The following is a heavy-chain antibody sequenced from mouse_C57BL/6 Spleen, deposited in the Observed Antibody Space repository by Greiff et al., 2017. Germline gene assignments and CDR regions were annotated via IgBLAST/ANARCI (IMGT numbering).Heavy chain of an antibody. CDR2: IDPSDSYT. Sequence: QVQLQQPGAELVMPGASVKLSCKASGYTFTSYWMHWVKQRPGQGLEWIGEIDPSDSYTNYNQKFKGKSTLTVDKSSSTAYMQLSSLTSRDYAVYYCARRETTVVGFDYWGQGTTRTVSS. CDR1: GYTFTSYW. J-gene: IGHJ2*01. D-gene: IGHD1-1*01. CDR3: ARRETTVVGFDY. V-gene: IGHV1-69*01.